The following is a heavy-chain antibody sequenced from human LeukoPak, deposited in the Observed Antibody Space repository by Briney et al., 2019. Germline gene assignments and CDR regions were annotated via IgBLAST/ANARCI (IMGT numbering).Heavy chain of an antibody. Sequence: ASVKVSCKASGGTFSSYAISWVRQAPGQGLEWMGGIFPIFGTANYAQKFQGRVTITADESTSTAYMELSSLRSEDTAVYYCARDPSSSWSNWFDPWGQGTLVTVSS. CDR3: ARDPSSSWSNWFDP. J-gene: IGHJ5*02. CDR2: IFPIFGTA. V-gene: IGHV1-69*13. CDR1: GGTFSSYA. D-gene: IGHD6-6*01.